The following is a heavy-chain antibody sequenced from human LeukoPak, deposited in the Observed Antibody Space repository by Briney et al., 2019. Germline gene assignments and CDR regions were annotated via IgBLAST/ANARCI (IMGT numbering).Heavy chain of an antibody. CDR3: ASQYQLLFWAFDI. CDR2: IYPGDSDT. V-gene: IGHV5-51*01. CDR1: GYSFTSYW. Sequence: EESLKISCKGSGYSFTSYWIGWVRQMPGKGLGWMGIIYPGDSDTTYSPSFQGQVTISADKSISTAYLQWSSLKASDTAMYYCASQYQLLFWAFDIWGQGTMVTVSS. J-gene: IGHJ3*02. D-gene: IGHD2-2*01.